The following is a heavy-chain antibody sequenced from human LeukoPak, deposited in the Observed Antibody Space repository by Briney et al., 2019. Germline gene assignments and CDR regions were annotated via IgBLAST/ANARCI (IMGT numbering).Heavy chain of an antibody. J-gene: IGHJ3*02. CDR2: ISFDGTTK. D-gene: IGHD3-16*01. CDR1: GFTVSTSV. Sequence: GNSLRLSCAASGFTVSTSVMHWVRQAPGKGLDWAAIISFDGTTKYYADSVKGRFTISRDNSKNTLFLQMDSLRVEDTAVYYCVKGKDLYGALDIWGQGTMVTVSS. V-gene: IGHV3-30*18. CDR3: VKGKDLYGALDI.